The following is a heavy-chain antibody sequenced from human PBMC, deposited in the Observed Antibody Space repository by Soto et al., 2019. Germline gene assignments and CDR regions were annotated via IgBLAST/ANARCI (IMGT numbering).Heavy chain of an antibody. J-gene: IGHJ4*02. D-gene: IGHD6-13*01. CDR3: ARAKFSSSWRTKGPQFDY. Sequence: ASVKVSCKASGYTFTSYGISWVRQAPGQGLEWMGWISAYNGNTNYAQKLQGRVTMTTDTSTSTVYMELSSLRSEDTAVYYCARAKFSSSWRTKGPQFDYWGQGTLVTVSS. CDR1: GYTFTSYG. V-gene: IGHV1-18*01. CDR2: ISAYNGNT.